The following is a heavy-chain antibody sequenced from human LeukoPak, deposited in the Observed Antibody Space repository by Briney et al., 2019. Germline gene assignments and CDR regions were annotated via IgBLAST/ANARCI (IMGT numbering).Heavy chain of an antibody. D-gene: IGHD3-3*01. Sequence: GGSLRLSCAASGFTVSGNYMSWVRQAPGEGLEWVSLIYSGSNTYYADSVKGRFTISRDNSRNTLYLQMNTVRAEDTAIYYCARVFHDYYFDYWGQGTLVTVSS. CDR2: IYSGSNT. V-gene: IGHV3-53*01. CDR1: GFTVSGNY. CDR3: ARVFHDYYFDY. J-gene: IGHJ4*02.